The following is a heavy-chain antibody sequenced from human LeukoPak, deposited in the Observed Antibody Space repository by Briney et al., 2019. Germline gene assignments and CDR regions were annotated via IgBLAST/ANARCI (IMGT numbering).Heavy chain of an antibody. Sequence: PGGSLRLSCAASGFTFSSYWMTWVRQAPGRGLEWVAGIKQDGSEGYYVDSVKGRFTISRDSARNSLYLQMNSLRADDTALYYCAKDRGRGEDYWGQGTLVTVSS. CDR2: IKQDGSEG. D-gene: IGHD3-10*01. CDR1: GFTFSSYW. V-gene: IGHV3-7*01. CDR3: AKDRGRGEDY. J-gene: IGHJ4*02.